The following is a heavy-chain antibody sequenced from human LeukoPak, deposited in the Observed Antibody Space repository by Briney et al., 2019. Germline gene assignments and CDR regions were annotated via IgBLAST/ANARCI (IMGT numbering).Heavy chain of an antibody. Sequence: VGSLRLSCAASGFTFSSYWMNWVCQAPGKGLEWVSNVKQDGSETYYVDSVKGRFTISRDNAKNSLFLQMNTLRVEDTAVYYCARAYSYAFEPWGQGTLVTVSS. CDR1: GFTFSSYW. J-gene: IGHJ5*02. CDR3: ARAYSYAFEP. D-gene: IGHD5-18*01. V-gene: IGHV3-7*04. CDR2: VKQDGSET.